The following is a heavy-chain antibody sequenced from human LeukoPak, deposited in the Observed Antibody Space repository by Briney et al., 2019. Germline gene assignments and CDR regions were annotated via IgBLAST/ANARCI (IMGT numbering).Heavy chain of an antibody. CDR2: MNPNSGNT. D-gene: IGHD6-13*01. CDR3: ARGGIAAAGRGLDV. Sequence: AASVKVSCKASGYTFTSYDINWVRQATGQGLEWMGWMNPNSGNTGYAQKFRGRVTLTRNTSISTAYMELSSLRSEDTAVYYCARGGIAAAGRGLDVWGKGTTVTVSS. V-gene: IGHV1-8*01. CDR1: GYTFTSYD. J-gene: IGHJ6*04.